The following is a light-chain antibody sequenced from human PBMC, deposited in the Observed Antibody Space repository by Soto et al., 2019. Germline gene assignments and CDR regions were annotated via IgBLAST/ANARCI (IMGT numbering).Light chain of an antibody. Sequence: EIELTQSPGTLSLSPGERATLSCRASQSVSSSYLAWYQQKPGQAPRLLIYGASIRATGIPDRFSGSGSGTEFTLTISRLEPEDFAVYYCQQYGSSLFTFGGGTKVEIK. J-gene: IGKJ4*01. CDR2: GAS. V-gene: IGKV3-20*01. CDR1: QSVSSSY. CDR3: QQYGSSLFT.